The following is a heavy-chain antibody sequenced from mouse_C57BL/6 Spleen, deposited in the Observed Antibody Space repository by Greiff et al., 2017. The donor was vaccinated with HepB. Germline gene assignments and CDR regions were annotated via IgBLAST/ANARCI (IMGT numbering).Heavy chain of an antibody. D-gene: IGHD4-1*01. Sequence: EVQRVESGPELVKPGASVKISCKASGYSFTGYYMNWVKQSPEKSLEWIGEINPSTGGTTYNQKFKAKATLTVDKSSSTAYMQLKSLTSEDSAVYYCARNEWDAYAMDYWGQGTSVTVSS. V-gene: IGHV1-42*01. CDR1: GYSFTGYY. J-gene: IGHJ4*01. CDR2: INPSTGGT. CDR3: ARNEWDAYAMDY.